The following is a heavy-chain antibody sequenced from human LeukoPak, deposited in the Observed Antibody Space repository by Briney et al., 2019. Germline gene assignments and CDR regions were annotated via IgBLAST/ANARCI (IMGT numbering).Heavy chain of an antibody. D-gene: IGHD3-22*01. Sequence: KTSETLSLTCTVSGGSISSGGYYWSWIRQHPGKGPEWIGYIYYNGNTYYSPSLKSRLAISGDTSRNQFSLKLNSVTAADTAVYYCVRNFDSYNAFDIWGQGTMVTVSS. CDR3: VRNFDSYNAFDI. CDR2: IYYNGNT. V-gene: IGHV4-31*03. J-gene: IGHJ3*02. CDR1: GGSISSGGYY.